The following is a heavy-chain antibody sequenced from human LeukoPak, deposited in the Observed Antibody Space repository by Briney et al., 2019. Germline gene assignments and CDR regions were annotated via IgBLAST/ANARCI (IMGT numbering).Heavy chain of an antibody. D-gene: IGHD6-13*01. CDR3: ARDTSWSPFY. J-gene: IGHJ4*02. Sequence: GSLRLSCAASGFTFDYYSFHWVRQAPGKGLELVAHVASDGSFKWYADSVKGRFTISRDTSRNTIFLQMNSLGPDDTAKYYCARDTSWSPFYWGQGTLVTVSS. CDR1: GFTFDYYS. CDR2: VASDGSFK. V-gene: IGHV3-30*04.